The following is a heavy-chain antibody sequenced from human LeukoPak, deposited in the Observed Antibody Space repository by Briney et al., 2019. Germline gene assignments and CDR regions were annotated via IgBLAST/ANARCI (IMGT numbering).Heavy chain of an antibody. CDR2: ISSSSSSI. D-gene: IGHD3-22*01. Sequence: GGSLRLSCAASGFTFSSYSMNWVRQAPGKGLEWVSSISSSSSSIYYADSVKGRFTISRDNAKNSLYLQMNSLRAEDTAVYYCARSGFTYYYDSSGPKPFDYWGQGTLVTVSS. V-gene: IGHV3-21*01. J-gene: IGHJ4*02. CDR3: ARSGFTYYYDSSGPKPFDY. CDR1: GFTFSSYS.